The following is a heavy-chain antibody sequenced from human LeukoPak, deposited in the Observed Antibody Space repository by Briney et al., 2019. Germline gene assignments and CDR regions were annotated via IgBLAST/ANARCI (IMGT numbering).Heavy chain of an antibody. Sequence: PGGSLRPSCAASGFTVSSNEMSWVRQPPGKGLEWVSGVNWNSSAILYADSVKGRFIVSRDNAKNSLYLQMNSLSAEDTALYYCVRDEAGPDHWGKGTTVNVSP. CDR3: VRDEAGPDH. CDR2: VNWNSSAI. J-gene: IGHJ6*04. V-gene: IGHV3-20*04. CDR1: GFTVSSNE.